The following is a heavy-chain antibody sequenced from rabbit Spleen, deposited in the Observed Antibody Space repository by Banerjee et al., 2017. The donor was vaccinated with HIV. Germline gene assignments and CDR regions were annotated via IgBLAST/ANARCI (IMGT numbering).Heavy chain of an antibody. CDR3: ARGSATMTMVITGSYLNL. Sequence: QEQLVESGGDLVKPGTSLTLTCTASGFSFSSNYYMCWVRQAPGKGLECIACIYAGSSGSTYYANWAKGRFTISKTSSTTVTLQMTSLTVADTATYFCARGSATMTMVITGSYLNLWGPGTLVTVS. V-gene: IGHV1S45*01. CDR2: IYAGSSGST. CDR1: GFSFSSNYY. D-gene: IGHD2-1*01. J-gene: IGHJ4*01.